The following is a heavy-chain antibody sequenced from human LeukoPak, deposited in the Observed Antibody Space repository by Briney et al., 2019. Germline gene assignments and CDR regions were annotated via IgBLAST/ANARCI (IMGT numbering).Heavy chain of an antibody. V-gene: IGHV4-4*09. CDR2: IYTSGST. Sequence: PSETLSLTCTVSGGSISSYYWSWIRQPPGKGLEWIGYIYTSGSTNYNPSLKSRVTISVDTSKNQFSLKLSSVTAADTAVYYCARHVAFDYSCGWTYDWFDPWGQGTLVTVSS. J-gene: IGHJ5*02. CDR1: GGSISSYY. CDR3: ARHVAFDYSCGWTYDWFDP. D-gene: IGHD6-19*01.